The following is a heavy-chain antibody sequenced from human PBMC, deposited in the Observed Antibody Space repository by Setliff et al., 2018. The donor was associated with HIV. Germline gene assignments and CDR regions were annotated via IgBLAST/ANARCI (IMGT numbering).Heavy chain of an antibody. CDR1: GGSISSSSYY. V-gene: IGHV4-39*01. CDR3: ARHNTGYSYGYDYYYYYMDV. Sequence: PSETLSLTCTVSGGSISSSSYYWGWIRQPPGEGLEWIGSIYYSGSTYYNPSLKSRVTISVDTSKNQFSLKLSSVTAADTAVYYCARHNTGYSYGYDYYYYYMDVWGKGTTVTVS. J-gene: IGHJ6*03. CDR2: IYYSGST. D-gene: IGHD5-18*01.